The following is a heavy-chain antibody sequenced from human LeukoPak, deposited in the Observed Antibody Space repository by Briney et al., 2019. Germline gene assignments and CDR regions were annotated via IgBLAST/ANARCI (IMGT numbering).Heavy chain of an antibody. V-gene: IGHV1-8*02. CDR3: ARGWVVDYYYYYGMDV. CDR1: GYTFTGYY. J-gene: IGHJ6*02. D-gene: IGHD2-2*01. Sequence: GASVKVSCKASGYTFTGYYMHWVRQAPGQGLEWMGWINPNSGNTGYAQKFQGRVTMTRNTSISTAYMELSSLRSEDTAVYYCARGWVVDYYYYYGMDVWGQGTTVTVSS. CDR2: INPNSGNT.